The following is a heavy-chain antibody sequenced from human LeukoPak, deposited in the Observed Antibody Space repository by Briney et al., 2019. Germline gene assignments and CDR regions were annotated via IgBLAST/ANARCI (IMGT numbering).Heavy chain of an antibody. Sequence: GGSLRLSCAASGFMFSSYWMHWVRQAPGKGLVWVSRINSDGSSTNYADSVKGRFTISRDNAKNTLYLQMNSLRAEDTAVYYCARMVPTVARGMDVWGQGTTVTVSS. D-gene: IGHD6-13*01. J-gene: IGHJ6*02. CDR1: GFMFSSYW. CDR3: ARMVPTVARGMDV. V-gene: IGHV3-74*01. CDR2: INSDGSST.